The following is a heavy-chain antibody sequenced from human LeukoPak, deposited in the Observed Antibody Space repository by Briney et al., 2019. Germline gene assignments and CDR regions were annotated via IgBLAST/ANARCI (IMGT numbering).Heavy chain of an antibody. V-gene: IGHV3-21*01. J-gene: IGHJ4*02. CDR1: GFTFSSYS. CDR3: ARDFGDRSYDMGY. Sequence: ARGSLRLSCAASGFTFSSYSMNWVRQAPGKGLEWVSSISSSSSYIYYADSVKGRFTISRDNAKNSLYLQMNSLRAEDTAVYYCARDFGDRSYDMGYWGQGTLVTVSS. D-gene: IGHD3-22*01. CDR2: ISSSSSYI.